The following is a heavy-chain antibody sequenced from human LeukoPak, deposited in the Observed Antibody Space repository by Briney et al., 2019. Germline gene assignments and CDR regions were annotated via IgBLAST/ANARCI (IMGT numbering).Heavy chain of an antibody. CDR3: ARGKQQLVRRGWFDP. CDR1: GGSISSGGYY. J-gene: IGHJ5*02. V-gene: IGHV4-31*03. CDR2: IYYSGST. D-gene: IGHD6-13*01. Sequence: SETLSLTCTVSGGSISSGGYYWSWIRQHPGKGLEWIGYIYYSGSTYYNPSLKSRVTMSVDTSKNQFSLKLSSVTAADTAVYYCARGKQQLVRRGWFDPWGQGTLVTVSS.